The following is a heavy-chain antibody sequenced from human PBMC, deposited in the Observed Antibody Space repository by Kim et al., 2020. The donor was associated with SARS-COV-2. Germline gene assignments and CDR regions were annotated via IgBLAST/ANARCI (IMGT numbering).Heavy chain of an antibody. CDR3: ARPTTAYSTGWYNS. Sequence: GESLKISCKGSGYTLTTYWIGWVHQMPGKGMEWMGIIYPGDYDTRYSPSFQGHVTFSADKSISTAYLQWSSLKASDTAMYNCARPTTAYSTGWYNSWGQGTLVTVSS. CDR2: IYPGDYDT. D-gene: IGHD6-13*01. CDR1: GYTLTTYW. V-gene: IGHV5-51*07. J-gene: IGHJ5*01.